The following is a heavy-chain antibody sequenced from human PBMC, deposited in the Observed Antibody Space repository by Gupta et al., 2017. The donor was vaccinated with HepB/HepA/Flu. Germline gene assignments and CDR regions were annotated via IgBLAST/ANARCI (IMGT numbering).Heavy chain of an antibody. V-gene: IGHV4-39*01. CDR2: IFYTGTT. CDR1: GGSISSSSHY. D-gene: IGHD3-22*01. J-gene: IGHJ5*01. CDR3: ARQVAVIHWFDS. Sequence: QLQLQESGPGLVKPSGTLSLTCDVSGGSISSSSHYWGWIRQPPGKGLEWIGTIFYTGTTYYNPSLKSRGTISVDTSKNQFSLKLNSVTAADTAVYFCARQVAVIHWFDSWGQGKLVTVSS.